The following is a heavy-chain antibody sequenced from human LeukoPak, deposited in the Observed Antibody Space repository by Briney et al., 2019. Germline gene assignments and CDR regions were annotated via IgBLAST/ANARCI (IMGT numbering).Heavy chain of an antibody. J-gene: IGHJ4*02. Sequence: GESLKISCKSAGYRFTSYWIGWVRQMPGKGLEWMGFIYPDDSDTIYSPSFQGQVTISANKSINTAYLQCTTVKASDTAMYYCARRGSSNWYFDYWGQGTLVTVSS. D-gene: IGHD6-13*01. CDR3: ARRGSSNWYFDY. V-gene: IGHV5-51*01. CDR1: GYRFTSYW. CDR2: IYPDDSDT.